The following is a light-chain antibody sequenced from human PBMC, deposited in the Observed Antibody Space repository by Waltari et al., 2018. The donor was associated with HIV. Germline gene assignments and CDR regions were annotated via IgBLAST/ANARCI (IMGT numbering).Light chain of an antibody. V-gene: IGLV6-57*01. Sequence: NFMLTQPHSVSESPGKTVSISCARSRCSIASDYVQLYQQRPGSSPILLIYEDNQRSSGVPDRFSASIDTSTNSASLTISGLKTEDEADYYCQSYASNIVTFGGGTKLTVL. CDR3: QSYASNIVT. J-gene: IGLJ3*02. CDR2: EDN. CDR1: RCSIASDY.